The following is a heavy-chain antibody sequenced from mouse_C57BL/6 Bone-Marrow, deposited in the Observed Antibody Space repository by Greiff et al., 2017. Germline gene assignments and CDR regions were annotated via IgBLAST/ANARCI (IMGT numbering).Heavy chain of an antibody. D-gene: IGHD1-1*01. Sequence: EVKLQESGGGLVQPGGSLSLSCAASGFTFTDYYMSWVRQPPGKALEWLGFIRNKANGYTTEYSASVKGRFTISRDNSQSILYLQMNALRAEDSATYYCARSYGSSSFAYWGQGTLVTVSA. J-gene: IGHJ3*01. V-gene: IGHV7-3*01. CDR1: GFTFTDYY. CDR2: IRNKANGYTT. CDR3: ARSYGSSSFAY.